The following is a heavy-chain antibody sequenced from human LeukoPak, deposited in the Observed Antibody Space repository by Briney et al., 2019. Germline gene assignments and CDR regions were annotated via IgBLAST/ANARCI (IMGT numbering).Heavy chain of an antibody. Sequence: SETLSLTCTVSGGSISSGSYYWSWIRQPAGKGLEWIGRIYTSGSTNYNPSLKSRVTISVDTSKNQFSLKLSSVTAADTAVYYCAGSGEWKGQSWFDPWGQGTLVPSPQ. CDR1: GGSISSGSYY. J-gene: IGHJ5*02. CDR3: AGSGEWKGQSWFDP. CDR2: IYTSGST. D-gene: IGHD1-1*01. V-gene: IGHV4-61*02.